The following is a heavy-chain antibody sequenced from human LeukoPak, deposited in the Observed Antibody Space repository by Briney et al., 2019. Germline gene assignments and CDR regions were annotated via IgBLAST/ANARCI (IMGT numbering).Heavy chain of an antibody. D-gene: IGHD3-16*01. CDR2: MNPNSGNT. CDR3: AREGDHYENDAFYFHDGFDV. J-gene: IGHJ3*01. CDR1: GYTFTSYD. Sequence: ASVKVSCKASGYTFTSYDINWVRQATGQGLEWMGWMNPNSGNTGYAQKFQGRVTMTRNTSISTAYMELSSLRSEDTAVYYCAREGDHYENDAFYFHDGFDVWGQGTTVIVSA. V-gene: IGHV1-8*01.